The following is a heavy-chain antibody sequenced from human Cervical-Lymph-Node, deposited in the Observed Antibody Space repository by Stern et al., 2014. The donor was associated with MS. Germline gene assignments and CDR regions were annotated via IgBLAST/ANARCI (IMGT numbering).Heavy chain of an antibody. V-gene: IGHV3-30*18. CDR2: ISSDGTEE. CDR3: AKRRDGFNYLAS. Sequence: VQLVESVGGVVQPGRSLRLSCSASGFTFSSYGMHWVRQIPGKGLEWVALISSDGTEEFYADSVKGRFTISRDNSKKTLYLQMNGLRAEDTAVYSCAKRRDGFNYLASWGQGTLVTVSS. CDR1: GFTFSSYG. D-gene: IGHD5-24*01. J-gene: IGHJ5*01.